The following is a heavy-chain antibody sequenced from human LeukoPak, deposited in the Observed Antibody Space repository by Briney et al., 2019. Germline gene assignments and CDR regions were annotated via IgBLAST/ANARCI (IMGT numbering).Heavy chain of an antibody. Sequence: GGSLRLSCAASGFTFSSYAMSWVRQAPGKGLEWVSAISGSGGSTYYADSVKGRFTISRDNSKNTLYLQMSSLRAEDTAIYYCARGGATGHFDYWGQGTLVTVSS. D-gene: IGHD1-26*01. V-gene: IGHV3-23*01. CDR3: ARGGATGHFDY. CDR1: GFTFSSYA. CDR2: ISGSGGST. J-gene: IGHJ4*02.